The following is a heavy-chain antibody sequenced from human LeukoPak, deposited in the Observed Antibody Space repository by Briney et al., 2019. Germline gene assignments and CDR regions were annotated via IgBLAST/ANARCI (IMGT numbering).Heavy chain of an antibody. CDR2: IYYSGST. J-gene: IGHJ3*02. CDR3: ARDTGGDAFDI. CDR1: GGSISSGGYY. V-gene: IGHV4-31*03. D-gene: IGHD4-17*01. Sequence: SETLSLTCTVSGGSISSGGYYWSWIRQHPGKGLEWIGYIYYSGSTYYNPFLKSRVTISVDTSKNQFSLKLSSVTAADTAVYYCARDTGGDAFDIWGQGTMVTVSS.